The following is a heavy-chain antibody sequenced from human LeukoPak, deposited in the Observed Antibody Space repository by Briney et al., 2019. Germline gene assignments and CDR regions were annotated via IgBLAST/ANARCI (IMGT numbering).Heavy chain of an antibody. Sequence: PSETLSLTCAVYGGSFSCYYWSWIRQPPGKGLEWIGEINHSRSTNYNPSLESRVTISVDTSKNQFSLKLSSVTAADTAVYYCARGGGPWYFELWGRGTLVTVSS. CDR1: GGSFSCYY. J-gene: IGHJ2*01. CDR3: ARGGGPWYFEL. V-gene: IGHV4-34*01. D-gene: IGHD3-10*01. CDR2: INHSRST.